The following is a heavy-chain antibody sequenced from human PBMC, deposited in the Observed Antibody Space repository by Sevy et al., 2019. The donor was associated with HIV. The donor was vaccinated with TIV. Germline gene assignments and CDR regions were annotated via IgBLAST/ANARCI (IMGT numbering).Heavy chain of an antibody. CDR2: ISWSSGNI. Sequence: GGCLSLSCAASGFTFDDYTMNWVRQAPGKGLEWVLGISWSSGNIAYADTVEGRFTISRDNAKNSLYLQMNSLRVEDTALYYCVKDRSGSYSFDYWGQGTLVTVSS. CDR3: VKDRSGSYSFDY. V-gene: IGHV3-9*01. J-gene: IGHJ4*02. CDR1: GFTFDDYT. D-gene: IGHD1-26*01.